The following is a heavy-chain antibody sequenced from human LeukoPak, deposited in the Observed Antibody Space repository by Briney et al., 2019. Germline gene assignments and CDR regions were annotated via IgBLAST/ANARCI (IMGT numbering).Heavy chain of an antibody. D-gene: IGHD5-24*01. CDR2: IYSSGNT. Sequence: PSETLSLTCTVSGGSISSYFWSWIRQPPGKGLEWIGYIYSSGNTNYNPSLKSRVTISVDTSKNQFSLKLSSVTAADTAVYYCAREMATYYYYYYMDVWGKGTTVTISS. CDR3: AREMATYYYYYYMDV. CDR1: GGSISSYF. J-gene: IGHJ6*03. V-gene: IGHV4-59*12.